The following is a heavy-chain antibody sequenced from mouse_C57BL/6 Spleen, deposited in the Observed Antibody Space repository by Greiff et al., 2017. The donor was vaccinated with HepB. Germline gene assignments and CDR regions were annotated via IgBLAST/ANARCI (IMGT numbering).Heavy chain of an antibody. CDR1: GYTFTSYW. CDR3: ERSSIYDGYLAGLAY. CDR2: IHPNSGST. Sequence: VQLQQPGAELVKPGASVKLSCKASGYTFTSYWMHWVKQRPGQGLEWIGMIHPNSGSTNYNEKFKSKATLTVDKSSSTAYMQLSSPTSEDSAVYYCERSSIYDGYLAGLAYGGQGTLVTVS. D-gene: IGHD2-3*01. V-gene: IGHV1-64*01. J-gene: IGHJ3*01.